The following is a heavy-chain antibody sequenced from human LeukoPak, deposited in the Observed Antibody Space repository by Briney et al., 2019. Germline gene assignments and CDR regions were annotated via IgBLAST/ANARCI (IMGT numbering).Heavy chain of an antibody. Sequence: SETLSLTCTVSGGSISSSHYYWGWIRQSPGKGLEWIGSIYYSGTTYYNPSLESRHTISDDTSMNRFSLMLTSLTAADTAVYYCARQSSDYYYYYIDVWGEGTTVIVSS. CDR3: ARQSSDYYYYYIDV. CDR1: GGSISSSHYY. V-gene: IGHV4-39*01. J-gene: IGHJ6*03. CDR2: IYYSGTT.